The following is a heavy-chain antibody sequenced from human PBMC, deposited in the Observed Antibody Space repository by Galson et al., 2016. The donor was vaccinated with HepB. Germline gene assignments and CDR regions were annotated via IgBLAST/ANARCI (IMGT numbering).Heavy chain of an antibody. Sequence: SLRLSCAASGIIFSDAWMNWVRQAPGKGLEWLGRIKSKTDGGTIDYAAPVKGRFTISRDDSKNTLYLQMNSLKTEDTAVYSCTTSSSVWDWYKGDLDYWGQGTLVTVSS. D-gene: IGHD6-19*01. CDR1: GIIFSDAW. V-gene: IGHV3-15*01. J-gene: IGHJ4*02. CDR2: IKSKTDGGTI. CDR3: TTSSSVWDWYKGDLDY.